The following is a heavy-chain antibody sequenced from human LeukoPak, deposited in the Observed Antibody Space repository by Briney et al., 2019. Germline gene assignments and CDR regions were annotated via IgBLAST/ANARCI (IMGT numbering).Heavy chain of an antibody. V-gene: IGHV1-69*04. CDR3: ASLTMVRGNYGMDV. J-gene: IGHJ6*02. Sequence: SVKVSCKASGGTFSSYAISWVRQAPGQGLEWMGRIIPILGIANYAQKFQGRVTITADKSTSTAYMELSSLRSEDTAVYYCASLTMVRGNYGMDVWGQGTTVTVAS. CDR2: IIPILGIA. CDR1: GGTFSSYA. D-gene: IGHD3-10*01.